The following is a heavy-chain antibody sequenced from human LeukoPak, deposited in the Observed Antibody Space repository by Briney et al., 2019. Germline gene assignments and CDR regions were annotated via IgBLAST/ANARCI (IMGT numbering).Heavy chain of an antibody. CDR3: ARFPKSPMDYYDSSGLNSAFDI. CDR1: GGSISSGGYY. J-gene: IGHJ3*02. D-gene: IGHD3-22*01. CDR2: IYYSGST. V-gene: IGHV4-31*03. Sequence: SQTLSLTCTVSGGSISSGGYYWSWIRQHPGKGLEWIGYIYYSGSTYYNPSLKSRVTISVDTSKNQFSLKLSSVTAADTAVYYCARFPKSPMDYYDSSGLNSAFDIWGQGTMVTVSS.